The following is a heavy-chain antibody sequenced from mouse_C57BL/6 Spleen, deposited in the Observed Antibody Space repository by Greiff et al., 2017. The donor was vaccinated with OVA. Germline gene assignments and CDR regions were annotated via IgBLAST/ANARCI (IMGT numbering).Heavy chain of an antibody. Sequence: QVQLQESGPGLVQPSQSLSITCTVSGFSLTSYGVHWVRQSPGKGLEWLGVIWRGGSTDYNAAFMSRLSITKDNSKSQVFFKMNSLQADDTAIYYCAKPNYYGSLYYAMDYWGQGTSVTVSS. V-gene: IGHV2-5*01. J-gene: IGHJ4*01. CDR2: IWRGGST. CDR3: AKPNYYGSLYYAMDY. CDR1: GFSLTSYG. D-gene: IGHD1-1*01.